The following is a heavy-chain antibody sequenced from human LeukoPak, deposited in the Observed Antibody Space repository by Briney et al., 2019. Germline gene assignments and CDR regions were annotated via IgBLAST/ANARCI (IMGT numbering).Heavy chain of an antibody. Sequence: GGSLRLSCAASGFTFSSYAMSWVRQAPGKGLEWVSAISGSGGSTYYADSVKGRFTISRDNSKNTLYLQMNSLRAEDTAVYYCARDTFYYDFWSGYSYYYYYGMDVWGQGTTVTVSS. D-gene: IGHD3-3*01. CDR2: ISGSGGST. J-gene: IGHJ6*02. V-gene: IGHV3-23*01. CDR3: ARDTFYYDFWSGYSYYYYYGMDV. CDR1: GFTFSSYA.